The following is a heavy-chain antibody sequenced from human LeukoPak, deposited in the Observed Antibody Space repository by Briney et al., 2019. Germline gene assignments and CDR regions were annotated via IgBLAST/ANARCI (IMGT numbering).Heavy chain of an antibody. CDR2: ISTSSSNVI. J-gene: IGHJ3*02. V-gene: IGHV3-48*01. CDR1: GFTFSSYH. CDR3: ARRDDFDI. Sequence: GGSLRLSCAAAGFTFSSYHMNWVRQAPGKGLEWVSFISTSSSNVIYYADSVKGRFTISRDDARNSLYLQMNSLRVEDTAMYYCARRDDFDIWGQGTLVTVSS.